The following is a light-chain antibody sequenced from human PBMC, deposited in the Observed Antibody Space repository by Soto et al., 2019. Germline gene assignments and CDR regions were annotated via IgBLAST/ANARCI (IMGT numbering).Light chain of an antibody. CDR2: EVN. CDR3: SSYAGSNNLGV. Sequence: QSALTQPPSASGSPGQSVTISCTGTSRDVGGYNYVSWYQQHPGKAPKLMIYEVNKRPSGVPDRFSGSNSGNTATLTVTGLQAEDEADYYCSSYAGSNNLGVFGGGTKLTVL. CDR1: SRDVGGYNY. J-gene: IGLJ3*02. V-gene: IGLV2-8*01.